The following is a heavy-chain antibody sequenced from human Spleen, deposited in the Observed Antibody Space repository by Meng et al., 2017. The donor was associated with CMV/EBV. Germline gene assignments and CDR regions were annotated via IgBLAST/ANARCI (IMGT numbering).Heavy chain of an antibody. D-gene: IGHD2-2*01. Sequence: ASVKVSCKASGYTFMTYDINWVRQAPGQGLEWMGWMSPNSGETGLIQKFQGRVTMTRDTSTSTAFLELTSLRSEDTAVYYCARGPQHQLQLNWFDPWGQGTLVTVSS. J-gene: IGHJ5*02. CDR1: GYTFMTYD. CDR3: ARGPQHQLQLNWFDP. V-gene: IGHV1-8*01. CDR2: MSPNSGET.